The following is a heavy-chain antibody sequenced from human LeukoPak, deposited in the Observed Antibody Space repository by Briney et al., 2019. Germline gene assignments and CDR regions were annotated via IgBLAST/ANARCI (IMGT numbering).Heavy chain of an antibody. CDR1: GVSFSAYY. D-gene: IGHD1-20*01. CDR3: ARDTYNWNVATFDP. J-gene: IGHJ5*02. Sequence: SETLSLTCAVYGVSFSAYYWSWSRQPPGKGLEWIGEINHTGSTSYNPSLKSRVTISVDTSKSKFSLKLNSVTAADTAVYYCARDTYNWNVATFDPWGQGTLVTVSS. V-gene: IGHV4-34*01. CDR2: INHTGST.